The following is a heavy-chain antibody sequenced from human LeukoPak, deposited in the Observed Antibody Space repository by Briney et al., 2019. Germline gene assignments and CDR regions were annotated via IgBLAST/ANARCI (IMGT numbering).Heavy chain of an antibody. Sequence: FTFSSXEXXWXRQAPGKGXXXXXYISSAANTIYYADSVKGRFTISRDNAKNSLCLQMNSLTAEDTAVYFCARGTYDFWTGYYVDYWGQGTLVTVSS. CDR3: ARGTYDFWTGYYVDY. V-gene: IGHV3-48*03. CDR2: ISSAANTI. D-gene: IGHD3-3*01. CDR1: FTFSSXE. J-gene: IGHJ4*02.